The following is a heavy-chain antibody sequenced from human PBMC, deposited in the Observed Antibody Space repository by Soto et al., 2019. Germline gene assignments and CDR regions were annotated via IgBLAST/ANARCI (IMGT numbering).Heavy chain of an antibody. Sequence: GGSLRLSCAASGFTVSSNYMSWVRQAPGKGLERVSVIYSGGSTYYADSVKGRFTISRDNSKNTLYLQMNSLRAEDTAVYYCARQDVYGSGNGDYYYGMDVWGQGTTVTVSS. J-gene: IGHJ6*02. CDR2: IYSGGST. D-gene: IGHD3-10*01. CDR1: GFTVSSNY. CDR3: ARQDVYGSGNGDYYYGMDV. V-gene: IGHV3-53*01.